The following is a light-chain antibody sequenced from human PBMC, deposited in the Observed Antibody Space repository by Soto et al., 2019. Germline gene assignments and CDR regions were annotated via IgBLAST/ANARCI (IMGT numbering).Light chain of an antibody. CDR2: DVS. J-gene: IGLJ2*01. CDR3: SSYASSSTLV. Sequence: QSALTQPASVSGSPGQSITISCTGTSSDVGGYSYVSWYQQHPGKAPKLIIYDVSNRPSGVSNRFSGSKSGNTASLTISGLQAEDEADYYCSSYASSSTLVFGGGTKLTAL. CDR1: SSDVGGYSY. V-gene: IGLV2-14*03.